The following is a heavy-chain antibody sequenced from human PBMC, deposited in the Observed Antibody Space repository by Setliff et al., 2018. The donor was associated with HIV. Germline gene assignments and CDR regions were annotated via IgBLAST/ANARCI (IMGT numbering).Heavy chain of an antibody. Sequence: PSETLSLTCTVSGGSISSYYWSWIRQPPGKGLEWIGEIYHSGSTIYNPSLKSRVTISVDTSKNQFSLKLSSVTAADTAVYFCARGFYREAMDVWGPGTTVTVSS. J-gene: IGHJ6*02. CDR1: GGSISSYY. V-gene: IGHV4-34*01. CDR3: ARGFYREAMDV. CDR2: IYHSGST. D-gene: IGHD1-26*01.